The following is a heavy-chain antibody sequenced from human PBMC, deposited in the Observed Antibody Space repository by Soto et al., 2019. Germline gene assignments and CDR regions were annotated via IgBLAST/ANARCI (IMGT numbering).Heavy chain of an antibody. CDR1: GGSISSGDYY. D-gene: IGHD1-26*01. CDR3: ARVTVGARRFDY. V-gene: IGHV4-30-4*01. J-gene: IGHJ4*02. CDR2: IYYSGSA. Sequence: SETRSLTCTVSGGSISSGDYYWSWIRQPPGKGLEWIGCIYYSGSAYYNPSLKSRVTISVDTSKNQFSLRLSSVTAADTAVYYCARVTVGARRFDYWGQGTLVTVSS.